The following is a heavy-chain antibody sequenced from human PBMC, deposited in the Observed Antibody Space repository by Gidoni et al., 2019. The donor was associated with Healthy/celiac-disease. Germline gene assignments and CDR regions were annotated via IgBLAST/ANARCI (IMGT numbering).Heavy chain of an antibody. V-gene: IGHV3-30*18. CDR3: AKDHHIVVVPAVSNYYYYYMDV. Sequence: QVQLVESGGGVVQPGRSLRLSCAASGFTFSSYGMHWVRQAPGKGLEWVAVISYDGSNKYYADSVKGRFTISRDNSKNTLYLQMNSLRAEDTAVYYCAKDHHIVVVPAVSNYYYYYMDVWGKGTTVTVSS. CDR2: ISYDGSNK. D-gene: IGHD2-2*01. CDR1: GFTFSSYG. J-gene: IGHJ6*03.